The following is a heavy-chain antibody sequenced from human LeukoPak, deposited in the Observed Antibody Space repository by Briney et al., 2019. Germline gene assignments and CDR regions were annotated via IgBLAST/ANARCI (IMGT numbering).Heavy chain of an antibody. D-gene: IGHD6-13*01. CDR2: IIPIFGTA. CDR3: ARVGSSWYLLDYFDY. Sequence: GASVKVSCKASGGTFSSYAISWVRPAPGQGLEWMGGIIPIFGTANYAQKFQGRVTITADESTSTAYMELSSLRSEDTAVYYCARVGSSWYLLDYFDYWGQGTLVTVSS. J-gene: IGHJ4*02. CDR1: GGTFSSYA. V-gene: IGHV1-69*13.